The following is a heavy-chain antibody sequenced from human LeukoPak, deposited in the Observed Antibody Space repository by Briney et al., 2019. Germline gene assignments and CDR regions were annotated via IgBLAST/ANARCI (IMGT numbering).Heavy chain of an antibody. D-gene: IGHD1-26*01. Sequence: PGESLRLSCAASGFTFSSYAMHWVRQAPGKGLEYVSAISSNGGSTYYANSVKGRFTISRDNSKNTLYLQMGSLRAEDMAVYYCAREGYSGSYGYFDYWGQGTLVTVSS. J-gene: IGHJ4*02. V-gene: IGHV3-64*01. CDR1: GFTFSSYA. CDR3: AREGYSGSYGYFDY. CDR2: ISSNGGST.